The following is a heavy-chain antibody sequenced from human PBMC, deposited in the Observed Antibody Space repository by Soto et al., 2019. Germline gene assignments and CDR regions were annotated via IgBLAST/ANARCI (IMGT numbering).Heavy chain of an antibody. CDR1: GYTFTSYA. CDR2: INAGNGNT. Sequence: QVQLVQSGAEVKKPGASVKVSCKASGYTFTSYAMHWVRQAPGQRLEWMGWINAGNGNTKYSQKFQGRVTITRDTSASTAYMELSSLRSEDTAVYYCARDLGVVVPVAVYYYYYGMDVWGPVTTVTVSS. V-gene: IGHV1-3*01. CDR3: ARDLGVVVPVAVYYYYYGMDV. D-gene: IGHD2-2*01. J-gene: IGHJ6*02.